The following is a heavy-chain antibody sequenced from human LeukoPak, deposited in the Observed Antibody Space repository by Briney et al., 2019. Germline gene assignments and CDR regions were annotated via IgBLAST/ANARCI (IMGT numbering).Heavy chain of an antibody. CDR3: AKGPDILNGWYYFDY. V-gene: IGHV3-30*18. D-gene: IGHD6-19*01. CDR1: GFTFSSYG. Sequence: GKSLRLSCATSGFTFSSYGMHWVRQAPGKELEWVAIISYDGSNKYYADSVKGRFTISRDNSKNTLYLQMNSLRAEDTAVYYCAKGPDILNGWYYFDYWGQGTLVTVSS. CDR2: ISYDGSNK. J-gene: IGHJ4*02.